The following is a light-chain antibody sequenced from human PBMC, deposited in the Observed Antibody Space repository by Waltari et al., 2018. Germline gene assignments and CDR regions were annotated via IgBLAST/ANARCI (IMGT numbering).Light chain of an antibody. CDR1: QSVGYN. CDR3: QQYNSYPWT. Sequence: EVVMTQSPATLSVSPGERVTLSCRASQSVGYNLAWFQQQPGQAPRLLIYGASTRATDIPDRFSGSGSGTAFTLTISSLQSEDFANYYCQQYNSYPWTFGQGTTVEIK. CDR2: GAS. J-gene: IGKJ1*01. V-gene: IGKV3-15*01.